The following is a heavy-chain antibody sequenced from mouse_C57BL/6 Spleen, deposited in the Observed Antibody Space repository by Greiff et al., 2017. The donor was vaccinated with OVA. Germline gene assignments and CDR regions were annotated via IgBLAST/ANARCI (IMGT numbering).Heavy chain of an antibody. CDR2: IYPGSGNT. D-gene: IGHD1-1*01. J-gene: IGHJ3*01. CDR1: GYTFTDYY. Sequence: QVQLQQSGPELVKPGASVKISCKASGYTFTDYYINWVKQRPGQGLEWIGWIYPGSGNTKYNEKFKGKATLTVETSASTAYMQLSRLTSEDSAVDFCAREGHGAYGSSYEAWFAYWGQGTLVTVSA. V-gene: IGHV1-84*01. CDR3: AREGHGAYGSSYEAWFAY.